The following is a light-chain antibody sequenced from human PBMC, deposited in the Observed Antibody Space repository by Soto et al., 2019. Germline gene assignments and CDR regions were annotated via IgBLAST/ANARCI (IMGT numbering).Light chain of an antibody. CDR3: QQYGRSPFT. Sequence: EIVLTQSPGTLSLSPGERATLSCRASQSVSSSYLAGYQPKPGQAPRLLIYGASSRATGIPARFRGSGSGTDFTLTISRLEPEDFAVYYCQQYGRSPFTFGPGTKVDIK. CDR2: GAS. V-gene: IGKV3-20*01. J-gene: IGKJ3*01. CDR1: QSVSSSY.